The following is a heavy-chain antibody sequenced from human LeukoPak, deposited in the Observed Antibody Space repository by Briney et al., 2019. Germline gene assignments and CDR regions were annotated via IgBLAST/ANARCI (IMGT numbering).Heavy chain of an antibody. CDR2: MSGSGGST. V-gene: IGHV3-23*01. J-gene: IGHJ4*02. Sequence: PGGSLRLSCAASGFTFSSYAMSWVRQAPGKGLEWGSAMSGSGGSTYYADSVKGRFTISRDNSKNTLYLQMNSLRAEDTAVYYCARRITMVRGVITYFDYWGQGTLVTVSS. CDR1: GFTFSSYA. D-gene: IGHD3-10*01. CDR3: ARRITMVRGVITYFDY.